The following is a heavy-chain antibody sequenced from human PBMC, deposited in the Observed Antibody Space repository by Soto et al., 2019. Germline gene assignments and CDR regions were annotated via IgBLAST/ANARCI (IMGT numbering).Heavy chain of an antibody. D-gene: IGHD3-3*01. CDR2: TYNNGRP. V-gene: IGHV4-30-4*01. CDR1: GASISRGDYY. Sequence: TLSLTCTVSGASISRGDYYWNWIRQSPGKGLEWIGNTYNNGRPNYNPSLKSRVTISGDSSKNQFSLKLRSSSAADTAVYYCARGGVYDFWSGLFDWGQGTLVTVSS. CDR3: ARGGVYDFWSGLFD. J-gene: IGHJ4*02.